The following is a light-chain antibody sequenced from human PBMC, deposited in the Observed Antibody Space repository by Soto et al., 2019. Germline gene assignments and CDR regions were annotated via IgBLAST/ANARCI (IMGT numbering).Light chain of an antibody. Sequence: DIQLTQSPSSLSASVGDRVTITCRASQSISSYLNWYQQRPGKAPNLLIYATSSLRTGVPSRFRGSRSGADFTLTISNLQPEDYATYYYQQRYSTPPTTFGQGTRLEMK. CDR1: QSISSY. V-gene: IGKV1-39*01. CDR2: ATS. CDR3: QQRYSTPPTT. J-gene: IGKJ5*01.